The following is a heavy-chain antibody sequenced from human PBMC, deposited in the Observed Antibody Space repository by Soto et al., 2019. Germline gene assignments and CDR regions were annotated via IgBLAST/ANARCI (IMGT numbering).Heavy chain of an antibody. D-gene: IGHD3-16*01. V-gene: IGHV4-30-4*01. CDR3: AAERITEGVPLGFDY. CDR1: GVSVSSPDYF. J-gene: IGHJ4*02. CDR2: INYSGNT. Sequence: SETLSLTCAVSGVSVSSPDYFWSWIRQSPGKGLEWIGYINYSGNTNSNPSLKSRVTVSLDTSKNHFSLKVTSVTAADTAVYYCAAERITEGVPLGFDYWGQGTLVTVPS.